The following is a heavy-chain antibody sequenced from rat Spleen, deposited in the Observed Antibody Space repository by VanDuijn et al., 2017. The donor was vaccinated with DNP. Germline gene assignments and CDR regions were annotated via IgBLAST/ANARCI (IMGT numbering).Heavy chain of an antibody. Sequence: EVQLVESGGGLVQPGRSLKLSCAASGFTFSDYYMAWVRQAPTRGLEWVAYIGSDGYAPYYGVSVKGRFTISRNDAENTVYLEMHSLRSEDTATYYCAKDRGTTDSYFDYWGQGVMVTVSS. CDR1: GFTFSDYY. J-gene: IGHJ2*01. CDR3: AKDRGTTDSYFDY. V-gene: IGHV5-20*01. D-gene: IGHD1-6*01. CDR2: IGSDGYAP.